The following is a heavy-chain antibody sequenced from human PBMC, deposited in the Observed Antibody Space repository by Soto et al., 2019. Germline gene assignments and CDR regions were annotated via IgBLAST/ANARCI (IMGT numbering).Heavy chain of an antibody. Sequence: QVQLVQSGAEVKKPGASVKVSCKASGYTFTSYDINWVRQATGQGLQWMGWMNPNSGNTGYAQKFQGRVTMTRNTSISTAYMELSSLRSEDTAVYYCARGSAAALPSGRFYYYMDVWGKGTTVTVSS. CDR3: ARGSAAALPSGRFYYYMDV. CDR1: GYTFTSYD. D-gene: IGHD2-15*01. CDR2: MNPNSGNT. V-gene: IGHV1-8*01. J-gene: IGHJ6*03.